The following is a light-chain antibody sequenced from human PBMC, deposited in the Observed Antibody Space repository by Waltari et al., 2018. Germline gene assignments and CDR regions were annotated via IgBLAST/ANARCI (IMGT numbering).Light chain of an antibody. Sequence: EIVLTQSPGTLSLSPGERANLSCRASQSVSKFLAWYQQKPGQAPRLLIYDASTRATGIPDRFSATGWGTDFSLSISRLEPEDFAVYYCQKYGTLPATFGQGTKVQMK. CDR1: QSVSKF. CDR3: QKYGTLPAT. CDR2: DAS. V-gene: IGKV3-20*01. J-gene: IGKJ1*01.